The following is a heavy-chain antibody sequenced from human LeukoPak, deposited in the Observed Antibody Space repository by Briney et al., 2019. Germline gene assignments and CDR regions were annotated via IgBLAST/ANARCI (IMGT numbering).Heavy chain of an antibody. D-gene: IGHD6-25*01. J-gene: IGHJ6*02. CDR2: INPNSGGT. CDR1: GYTFTGYY. CDR3: ARDFTAASYYYYYGMDV. Sequence: GASVKVSCKASGYTFTGYYMHWVRQAPGQGLEWMGWINPNSGGTNYAQKFQGRVTMTRDTSISTAYMELSRLRSDDTAVYYCARDFTAASYYYYYGMDVWGQGTTVTVSS. V-gene: IGHV1-2*02.